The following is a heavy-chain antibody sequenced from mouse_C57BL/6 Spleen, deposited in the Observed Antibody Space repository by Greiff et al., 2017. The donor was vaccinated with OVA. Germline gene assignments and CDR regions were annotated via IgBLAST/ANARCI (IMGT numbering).Heavy chain of an antibody. V-gene: IGHV3-6*01. D-gene: IGHD1-1*01. Sequence: DVQLVESGPGLVKPSQSLSLTCSVTGYSITSGYYWNWIRQFPGNKLEWMGYISYDGSNNYNPSLKNRISITRDTSKNQFFLKLNSVTTEDTATYYCAREGHYYGSSSWFAYWGQGTLVTVSA. CDR2: ISYDGSN. J-gene: IGHJ3*01. CDR3: AREGHYYGSSSWFAY. CDR1: GYSITSGYY.